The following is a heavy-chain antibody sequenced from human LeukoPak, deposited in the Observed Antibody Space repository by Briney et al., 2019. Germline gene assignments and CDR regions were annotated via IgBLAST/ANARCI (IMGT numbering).Heavy chain of an antibody. D-gene: IGHD5-12*01. Sequence: HGESLKISCKTSGYKFVDYWIAWVRQMPGKGLEWMGIMFPTESITTYSPSFQGQVSISADKSISTVYLLWSSLKASDTAIYYCVRVNGYDDGVDFWGQGTPVTVSS. CDR1: GYKFVDYW. CDR3: VRVNGYDDGVDF. CDR2: MFPTESIT. V-gene: IGHV5-51*01. J-gene: IGHJ4*02.